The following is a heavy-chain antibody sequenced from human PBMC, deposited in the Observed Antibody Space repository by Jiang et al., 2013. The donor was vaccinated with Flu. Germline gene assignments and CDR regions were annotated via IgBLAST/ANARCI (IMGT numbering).Heavy chain of an antibody. Sequence: PGESLRISCQGSGYGFTSYWISWVRQMPGKGLEWMGRIDPSDSYTNYSPSFQGHVTISADKSNSTAYLQWSSLMASDTAMYYCARHDDYGKLGFDYWGQGTLVTVSS. V-gene: IGHV5-10-1*01. CDR3: ARHDDYGKLGFDY. D-gene: IGHD4-17*01. CDR2: IDPSDSYT. J-gene: IGHJ4*02. CDR1: GYGFTSYW.